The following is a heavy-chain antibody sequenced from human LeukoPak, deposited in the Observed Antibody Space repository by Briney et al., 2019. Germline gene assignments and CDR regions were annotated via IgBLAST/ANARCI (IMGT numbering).Heavy chain of an antibody. CDR1: GFTFTGYY. D-gene: IGHD5-12*01. J-gene: IGHJ3*02. Sequence: GASLKVSCKTSGFTFTGYYVQWVRQAPGQGPEWVGWMYFNSGATRFAPKFQGRVTMTRDTSISTAYMEFSSLRSDDTAMYYCAREGSSGQDWYAFDIWGQGTMLTVSS. CDR3: AREGSSGQDWYAFDI. V-gene: IGHV1-2*02. CDR2: MYFNSGAT.